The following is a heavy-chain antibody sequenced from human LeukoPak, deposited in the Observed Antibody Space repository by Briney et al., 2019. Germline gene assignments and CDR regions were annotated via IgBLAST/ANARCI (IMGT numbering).Heavy chain of an antibody. V-gene: IGHV1-2*02. Sequence: ASVKVSCRASGYTFTGYYMHGVRQAPGQGLEGMGWINPNSGGTNYAQKFQGRVTMTRDTSISTAYMELSRLRSDDTAVYYCARGGYCSSTSCYVNWFDPWGQGTLVTVSS. CDR2: INPNSGGT. CDR1: GYTFTGYY. CDR3: ARGGYCSSTSCYVNWFDP. D-gene: IGHD2-2*01. J-gene: IGHJ5*02.